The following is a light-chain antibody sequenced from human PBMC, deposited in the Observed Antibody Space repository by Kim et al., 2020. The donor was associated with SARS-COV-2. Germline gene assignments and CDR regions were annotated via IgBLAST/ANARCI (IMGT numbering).Light chain of an antibody. CDR2: KDS. CDR1: ALPKQY. J-gene: IGLJ2*01. V-gene: IGLV3-25*03. Sequence: GQAARITCSGDALPKQYAYWYQQKPGKAPVLVIYKDSERPSGFPERFSGSSSGRTVTLTISGVQAEVEADYYCQSADSSGTYPVVFGGGTQLTVL. CDR3: QSADSSGTYPVV.